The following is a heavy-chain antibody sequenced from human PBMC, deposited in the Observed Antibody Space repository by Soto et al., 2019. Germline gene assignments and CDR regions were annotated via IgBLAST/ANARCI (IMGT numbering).Heavy chain of an antibody. CDR3: ASDRSSGWDQGYGMDV. D-gene: IGHD6-19*01. J-gene: IGHJ6*02. V-gene: IGHV4-4*07. CDR1: GGSISSYY. CDR2: IYSDGST. Sequence: SETLSLTCTASGGSISSYYWSWVRQPAGKGLEWVGRIYSDGSTSYNPSLKSRVTISVDTSRNQFSLKLRSVTAADTAVYYCASDRSSGWDQGYGMDVWGQGTTVTVSS.